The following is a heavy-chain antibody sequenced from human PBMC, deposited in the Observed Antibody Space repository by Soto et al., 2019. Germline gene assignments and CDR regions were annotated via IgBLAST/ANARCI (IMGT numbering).Heavy chain of an antibody. D-gene: IGHD3-10*01. Sequence: QITLKESGPTLVKPTQTLTLTCTFSGFSLSTSGVGVGWIRQPPGKALEWLALIYWDDDKRYSPSLKSRLTITTDTSKKQVVLTMTNMDPVDTATYYCAHRTREVRGVISWFDPWGQGTLVTVSS. CDR2: IYWDDDK. V-gene: IGHV2-5*02. CDR3: AHRTREVRGVISWFDP. J-gene: IGHJ5*02. CDR1: GFSLSTSGVG.